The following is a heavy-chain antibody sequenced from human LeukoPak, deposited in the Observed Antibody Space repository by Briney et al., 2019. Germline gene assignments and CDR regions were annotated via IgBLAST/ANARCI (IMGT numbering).Heavy chain of an antibody. CDR2: ISPSGST. J-gene: IGHJ6*02. Sequence: SETLSLTCTVSGASIKTFYWSWIRQPAGKGLEWIGRISPSGSTNYNPSLKSRVTMSVDSSKNQFSLNLRSVTAADTAVYYCARVASSVEDVWGQGSTLTVSS. CDR3: ARVASSVEDV. CDR1: GASIKTFY. D-gene: IGHD3-22*01. V-gene: IGHV4-4*07.